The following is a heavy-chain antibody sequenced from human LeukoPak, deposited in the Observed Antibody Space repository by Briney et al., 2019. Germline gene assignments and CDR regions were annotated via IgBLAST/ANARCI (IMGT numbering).Heavy chain of an antibody. CDR3: ARDFRNTGSLSCFDP. CDR1: GGSISIISYY. Sequence: SESLSLTCTVSGGSISIISYYWAWIRQPPGKGLEWIGSIYYIGITYYNPSLKSRVTISVDTSKNQFSLKLSPVTAADTAVYYCARDFRNTGSLSCFDPWGQGTLVTVST. J-gene: IGHJ5*02. CDR2: IYYIGIT. V-gene: IGHV4-39*07.